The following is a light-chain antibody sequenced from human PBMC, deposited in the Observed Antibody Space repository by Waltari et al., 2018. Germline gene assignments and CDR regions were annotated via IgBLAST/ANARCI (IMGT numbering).Light chain of an antibody. CDR2: GNS. CDR1: SSNIGATYG. Sequence: QSILTQPPSVSGAPGQRVTISCTGSSSNIGATYGVHWYQQLPGTPPKLLIYGNSNRPAGVPDRFSGSKSGTPASLAITGLQAEDEADYYCQSYDSSLSVVVFGGGTKLTVL. V-gene: IGLV1-40*01. J-gene: IGLJ2*01. CDR3: QSYDSSLSVVV.